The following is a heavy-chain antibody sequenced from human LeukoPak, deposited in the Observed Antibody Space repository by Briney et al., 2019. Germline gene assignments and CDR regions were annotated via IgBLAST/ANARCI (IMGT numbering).Heavy chain of an antibody. J-gene: IGHJ4*02. CDR2: INHSGST. Sequence: SETLSLTCAVYGGSFSGYYWSWIRQPPGKGLEWIGEINHSGSTNYNPSLKSRVTISVDTSKNQFSLKLSSVTAADTAVYYCARRSYDYVWGSYRPRPLDYWGQGTLVTVSS. CDR1: GGSFSGYY. V-gene: IGHV4-34*01. D-gene: IGHD3-16*02. CDR3: ARRSYDYVWGSYRPRPLDY.